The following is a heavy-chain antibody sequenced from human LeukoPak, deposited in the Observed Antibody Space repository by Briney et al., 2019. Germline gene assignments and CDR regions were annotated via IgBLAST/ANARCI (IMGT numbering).Heavy chain of an antibody. D-gene: IGHD3-22*01. J-gene: IGHJ4*02. V-gene: IGHV3-7*02. CDR1: GFTSSTYR. CDR3: ASVTSYYYNTSGDYYFDY. Sequence: PGGSLRLSCVASGFTSSTYRMSWVRQAPGKGLVWVANIIQDGSAKNYVDSVKGRFTISRDNAKNSLYLQMNSLRAEDTAVYYCASVTSYYYNTSGDYYFDYWGQGTLVTVSS. CDR2: IIQDGSAK.